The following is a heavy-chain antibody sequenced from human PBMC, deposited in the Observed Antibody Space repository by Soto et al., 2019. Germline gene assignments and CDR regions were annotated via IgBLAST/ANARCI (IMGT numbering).Heavy chain of an antibody. J-gene: IGHJ4*02. CDR3: AHREAWGGGDYFDF. D-gene: IGHD3-16*01. Sequence: QITLKESGPTLVKPTQTLTLTCTFSVFALTTSGGSVGWIRQPPGKALEWLALIYWDDDKRYSPSLKSRLTNPKDTSKTQLVLKKTNMDPVDTAKYYRAHREAWGGGDYFDFWGQGTLVTVSS. CDR1: VFALTTSGGS. V-gene: IGHV2-5*02. CDR2: IYWDDDK.